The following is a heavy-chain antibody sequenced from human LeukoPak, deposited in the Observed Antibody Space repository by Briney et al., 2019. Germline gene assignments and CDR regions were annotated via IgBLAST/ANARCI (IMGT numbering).Heavy chain of an antibody. CDR1: GFTFSSYA. V-gene: IGHV3-23*01. J-gene: IGHJ6*03. D-gene: IGHD3-9*01. CDR2: ISGSGVRT. CDR3: AKDSSSYDWAYMDV. Sequence: PGGSLRLSCAASGFTFSSYAMSWVRQAPGKGLERVSVISGSGVRTYYADSVKGRFTISRDNSKNTLYLQMNSLRAEDTAVYYCAKDSSSYDWAYMDVWGKGTTVTVSS.